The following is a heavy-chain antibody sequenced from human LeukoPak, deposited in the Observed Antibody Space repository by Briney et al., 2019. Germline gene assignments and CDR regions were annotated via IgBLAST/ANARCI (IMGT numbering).Heavy chain of an antibody. J-gene: IGHJ4*02. V-gene: IGHV4-38-2*02. CDR1: GYSISSGYY. CDR3: ARSEPAVERKLVPYYYFDY. CDR2: IYYSGST. Sequence: SETLSLTCTVSGYSISSGYYWGWIRQPPGKGLEWIGSIYYSGSTYYNASLQSRVTISIDTSRNQFSLQLNSVTPEDTAVYYCARSEPAVERKLVPYYYFDYWGQGTLVTVSS. D-gene: IGHD6-13*01.